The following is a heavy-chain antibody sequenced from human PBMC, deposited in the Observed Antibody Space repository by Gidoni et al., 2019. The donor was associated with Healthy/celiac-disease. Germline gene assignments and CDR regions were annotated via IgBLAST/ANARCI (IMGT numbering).Heavy chain of an antibody. V-gene: IGHV4-39*01. Sequence: QLQLQESGPGLVQPSETLSLTCTVSGGSISSSSYYWGWIRQPPGKGLEWIGSIYYSGSTYYNPSLKSRVTISVDTSKNQFSLKLSSVTAADTAVYYCARWGIAVAGKDYWGQGTLVTVSS. D-gene: IGHD6-19*01. CDR2: IYYSGST. J-gene: IGHJ4*02. CDR1: GGSISSSSYY. CDR3: ARWGIAVAGKDY.